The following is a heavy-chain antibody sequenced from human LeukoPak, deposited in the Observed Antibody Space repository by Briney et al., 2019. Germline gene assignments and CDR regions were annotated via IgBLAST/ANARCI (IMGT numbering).Heavy chain of an antibody. J-gene: IGHJ5*02. CDR2: TNSDGSLP. CDR1: GFTFSRYW. D-gene: IGHD6-13*01. CDR3: ARRLPGYSNTWNDH. V-gene: IGHV3-74*01. Sequence: PGGSLRLSCAASGFTFSRYWMHWVRQAPGKGLVWFSRTNSDGSLPSYADSVKGRFSISRANAKNPLYLQMNSLGVEDTAIYYCARRLPGYSNTWNDHWGQGTLVTVSS.